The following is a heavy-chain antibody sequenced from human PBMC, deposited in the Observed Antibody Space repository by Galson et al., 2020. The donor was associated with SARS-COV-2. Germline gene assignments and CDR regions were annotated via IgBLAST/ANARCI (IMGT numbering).Heavy chain of an antibody. D-gene: IGHD2-15*01. V-gene: IGHV3-30*03. CDR3: ARDWFAGVVVVAANGLYFDY. CDR1: GFTFSSYG. J-gene: IGHJ4*02. Sequence: GESLKISCAASGFTFSSYGMHWVRQAPGKGLEWVAVISYDGSNKYYADSVKGRFTIPRDNSKNTLYLQMNSLRAEDTAVYYCARDWFAGVVVVAANGLYFDYWGQGTLVTVSS. CDR2: ISYDGSNK.